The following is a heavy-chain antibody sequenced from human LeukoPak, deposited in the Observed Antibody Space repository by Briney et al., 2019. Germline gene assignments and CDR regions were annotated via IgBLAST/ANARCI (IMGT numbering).Heavy chain of an antibody. D-gene: IGHD2-15*01. Sequence: GGSLRLSCAASGFTFSTHAMSWVRQAPGRGLEWVSTISDTGGSSYYADSVKGRFTISRDNSQNTLYLQMNSLRAEDTAVYYCASRYYSVGNYGMDVWGQGTAVTVSS. V-gene: IGHV3-23*01. CDR3: ASRYYSVGNYGMDV. CDR2: ISDTGGSS. J-gene: IGHJ6*02. CDR1: GFTFSTHA.